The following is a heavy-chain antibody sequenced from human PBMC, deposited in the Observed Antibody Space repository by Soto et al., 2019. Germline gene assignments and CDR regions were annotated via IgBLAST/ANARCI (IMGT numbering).Heavy chain of an antibody. Sequence: GGSLRLSCAASGFTFEDYGMHWVRQAPGKGLEWVSGISWNSGSIGYVDSVKGRFTISRDNAKNSLYLQMNSLRAEDTALYYCAKGLGWNRPYFDYWGQGTLVTVSS. CDR1: GFTFEDYG. CDR3: AKGLGWNRPYFDY. D-gene: IGHD1-1*01. V-gene: IGHV3-9*01. CDR2: ISWNSGSI. J-gene: IGHJ4*02.